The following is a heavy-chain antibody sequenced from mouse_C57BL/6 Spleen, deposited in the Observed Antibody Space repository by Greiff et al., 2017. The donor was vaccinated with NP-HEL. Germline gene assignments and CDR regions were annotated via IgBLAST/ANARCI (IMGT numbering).Heavy chain of an antibody. J-gene: IGHJ3*01. Sequence: QVQLKQPGAELVKPGASVKLSCKASGYTFTSYWMHWVKQRPGRGLEWIGRIDPNSGGTKYNEKFKSKATLTVDTPSSTAYMQLSSLTSEESAVYDCARFGGSVEGFAYWGQGTLVTVSA. V-gene: IGHV1-72*01. CDR1: GYTFTSYW. D-gene: IGHD1-1*01. CDR3: ARFGGSVEGFAY. CDR2: IDPNSGGT.